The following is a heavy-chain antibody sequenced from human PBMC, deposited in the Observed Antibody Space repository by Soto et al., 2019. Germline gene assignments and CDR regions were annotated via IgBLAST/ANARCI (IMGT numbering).Heavy chain of an antibody. D-gene: IGHD1-20*01. Sequence: EVQLLESGGGLVQPGGSLRLSCAASGFTFSSYAMSWVRQAPGKGLEWVSAISGSGGSTYYADSAKGRFTISRDNSKNTLYLQMNSLRAEDTAVYYCAKDPPGITGTSEPIDYWGQGTLVTVSS. CDR2: ISGSGGST. CDR1: GFTFSSYA. J-gene: IGHJ4*02. V-gene: IGHV3-23*01. CDR3: AKDPPGITGTSEPIDY.